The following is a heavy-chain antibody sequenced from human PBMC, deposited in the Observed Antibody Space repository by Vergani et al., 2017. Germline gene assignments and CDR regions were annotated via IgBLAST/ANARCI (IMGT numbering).Heavy chain of an antibody. CDR3: ASQDDHNGNPGAFDI. D-gene: IGHD4-23*01. CDR1: GGSLSSGSYY. CDR2: IYNSGST. V-gene: IGHV4-31*03. Sequence: QVQLQESGPGLLKPSQTLSLTCTVSGGSLSSGSYYWSWVRQRPGKGLEWIGYIYNSGSTYYNPSLKSRVTISVDASKNQFSLELSSVTAAATAVYYCASQDDHNGNPGAFDIWGQGTKVTVSS. J-gene: IGHJ3*02.